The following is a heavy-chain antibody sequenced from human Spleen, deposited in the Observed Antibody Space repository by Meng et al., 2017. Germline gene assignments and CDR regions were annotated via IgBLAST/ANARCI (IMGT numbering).Heavy chain of an antibody. V-gene: IGHV4-4*02. D-gene: IGHD3-16*02. Sequence: QWPPQALGPGLVKPSGTLSLTCAVSGGSINSDNWWSWVRQPPGKGLEWIGEIYHSGTTNYNPSLKSRVSMSVDKSKNQFSLKLSSVTAADTAVYYCAREPTVITSGGVIVLPFDSWGQGTLVTVSS. J-gene: IGHJ4*02. CDR3: AREPTVITSGGVIVLPFDS. CDR1: GGSINSDNW. CDR2: IYHSGTT.